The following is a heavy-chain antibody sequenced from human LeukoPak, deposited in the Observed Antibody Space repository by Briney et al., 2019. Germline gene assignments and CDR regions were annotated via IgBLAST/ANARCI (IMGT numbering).Heavy chain of an antibody. CDR3: ARGIPNHVLLWFGATPYYFDY. V-gene: IGHV3-30-3*01. Sequence: GGSLRLSCAASGFTFSSYAMHWVRQAPGKGLEWVAVISYDGSNKYYADSVKGRFTISRDNSKNTLYLQMNSLRAEDTAVYYCARGIPNHVLLWFGATPYYFDYWGQGTLVTVSS. J-gene: IGHJ4*02. D-gene: IGHD3-10*01. CDR1: GFTFSSYA. CDR2: ISYDGSNK.